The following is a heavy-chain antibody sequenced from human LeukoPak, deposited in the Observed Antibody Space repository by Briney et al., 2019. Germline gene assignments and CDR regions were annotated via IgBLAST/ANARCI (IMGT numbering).Heavy chain of an antibody. CDR1: GFTVSSNY. Sequence: GGSLRLSCAASGFTVSSNYMSWVRQAPGKGPEWVSVIYSGGSTYYADSVKGRFTISRDNSKNTLYLQMNSLRAEDTAVYYCARFYDSWLQSSYYGMDVWGQGTTATVSS. CDR2: IYSGGST. J-gene: IGHJ6*02. V-gene: IGHV3-66*01. D-gene: IGHD5-24*01. CDR3: ARFYDSWLQSSYYGMDV.